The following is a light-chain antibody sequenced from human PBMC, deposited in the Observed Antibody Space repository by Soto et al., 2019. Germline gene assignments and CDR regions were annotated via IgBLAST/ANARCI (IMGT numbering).Light chain of an antibody. CDR3: QQRSNWPST. Sequence: EIVLTQSPATVSLSPGERATLSCRASQSVSTYLAWYQQKPGQAPRLLIYDASSRAAGIPARFSGSGSGTDFTLTITSLEPEDFAVYYCQQRSNWPSTFGGGTKVEI. CDR1: QSVSTY. CDR2: DAS. J-gene: IGKJ4*01. V-gene: IGKV3-11*01.